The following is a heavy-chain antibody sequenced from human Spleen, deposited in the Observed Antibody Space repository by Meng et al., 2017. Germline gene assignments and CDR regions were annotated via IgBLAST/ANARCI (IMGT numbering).Heavy chain of an antibody. CDR3: ARDPHTTGTYDL. CDR1: GDSVTSGNYY. D-gene: IGHD1-1*01. Sequence: QGKLKRSGPGLLRPSETLSLTCTVSGDSVTSGNYYWSWIRQPPGKGPEWIGYIYYTGSTNYNPSLKSRLTMSIDTSKNRFSLKLTSVTAADTAVYYCARDPHTTGTYDLWGQGTLVTVSS. J-gene: IGHJ5*02. CDR2: IYYTGST. V-gene: IGHV4-61*03.